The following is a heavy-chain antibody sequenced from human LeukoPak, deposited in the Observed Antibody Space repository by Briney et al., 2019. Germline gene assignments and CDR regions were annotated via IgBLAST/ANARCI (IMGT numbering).Heavy chain of an antibody. CDR1: GYTFTSYA. J-gene: IGHJ4*02. Sequence: ASVKVSCKASGYTFTSYAMHWVRQAPGQRLEWMGWINAGNGNTKYSQKFQGGVTITRDTSASTAYMELSSLRSEDTAVYYCARDPRYSSGWVSYFDYWGQGTLVTVSS. CDR2: INAGNGNT. CDR3: ARDPRYSSGWVSYFDY. D-gene: IGHD6-19*01. V-gene: IGHV1-3*01.